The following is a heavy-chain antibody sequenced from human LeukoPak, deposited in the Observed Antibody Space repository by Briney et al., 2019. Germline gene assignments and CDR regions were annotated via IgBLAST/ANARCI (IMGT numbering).Heavy chain of an antibody. D-gene: IGHD6-19*01. J-gene: IGHJ6*03. CDR3: TKELHVAVAVADYYYFYMDV. V-gene: IGHV3-23*01. CDR1: GFAFSTFA. Sequence: GGSLRLSCAASGFAFSTFAMGWVRQSPGKGLEWLSTINGGGNTTFYADSVKGRFTISRDNSKNTLYLHMDSLRPDDTAIYYCTKELHVAVAVADYYYFYMDVWGRGSAVTVSS. CDR2: INGGGNTT.